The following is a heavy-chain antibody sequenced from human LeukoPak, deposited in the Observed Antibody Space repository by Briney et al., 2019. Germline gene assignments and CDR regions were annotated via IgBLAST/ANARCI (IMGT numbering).Heavy chain of an antibody. D-gene: IGHD2-15*01. Sequence: PSETLSLTCTVSGGSVSSSGYSWNWIRRPPGKTLEWIGYTYYSGSTNYNPSLKSRVTLSVDTSKNQFSLKLSSVTAADTAVYYCARDRGPDRSGGSCWDYWGQGTLVTVSS. V-gene: IGHV4-61*08. J-gene: IGHJ4*02. CDR3: ARDRGPDRSGGSCWDY. CDR1: GGSVSSSGYS. CDR2: TYYSGST.